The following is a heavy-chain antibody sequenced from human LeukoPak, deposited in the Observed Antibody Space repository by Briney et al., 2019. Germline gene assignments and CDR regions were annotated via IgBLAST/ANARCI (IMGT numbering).Heavy chain of an antibody. CDR2: INAKSGGT. CDR1: GYTFTDYY. CDR3: SRGPPPAYYYYYMDV. J-gene: IGHJ6*03. V-gene: IGHV1-2*02. Sequence: GASVKVSCKASGYTFTDYYMHWVRQAPGQGLEWMGWINAKSGGTNYAQKFQGRVTMSRDTSISTAYMELSGLRSDDTAVYYCSRGPPPAYYYYYMDVWGKGTTVTVSS.